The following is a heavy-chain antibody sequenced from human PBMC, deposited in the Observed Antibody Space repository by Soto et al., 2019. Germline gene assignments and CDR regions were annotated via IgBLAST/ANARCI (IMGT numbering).Heavy chain of an antibody. J-gene: IGHJ6*02. CDR1: GFTFSSYA. D-gene: IGHD6-19*01. CDR2: ISGSGGST. V-gene: IGHV3-23*01. CDR3: AKDEILVAGRVYYYGMDV. Sequence: SLRLSCAASGFTFSSYAMSWVRPAPGEGLEWVSAISGSGGSTYYADSVKGRFTISRDNSKNTLYLQMNSLRAEDTAVYYCAKDEILVAGRVYYYGMDVWGQGTTVTVS.